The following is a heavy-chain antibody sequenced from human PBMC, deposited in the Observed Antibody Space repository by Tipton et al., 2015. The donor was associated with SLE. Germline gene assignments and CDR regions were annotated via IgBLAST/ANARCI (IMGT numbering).Heavy chain of an antibody. Sequence: TLSLTCAVYGGSISSSSSYYWAWIRQPPGKGVEWIGEINHRGSTNYNPSLKSRVTISVDTSKNQFSLKLRSVTAADTAVYYCARDIAAAGHGFFDYWGQGTLVTVSS. J-gene: IGHJ4*02. CDR2: INHRGST. CDR1: GGSISSSSSYY. V-gene: IGHV4-34*01. CDR3: ARDIAAAGHGFFDY. D-gene: IGHD6-13*01.